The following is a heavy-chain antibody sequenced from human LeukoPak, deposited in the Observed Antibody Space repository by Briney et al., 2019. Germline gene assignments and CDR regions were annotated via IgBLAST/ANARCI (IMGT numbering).Heavy chain of an antibody. J-gene: IGHJ4*02. CDR2: ISSSSSYI. CDR3: ARDLYGSGSYYDY. Sequence: PGGSLRLSCAASGFTFSSYSMNWVRQAPGKGLEWVSSISSSSSYIYYADSVKGRFTISRDNAKNSLYLQMNSLRAEDTAVCYCARDLYGSGSYYDYWGQGTLVTVSS. CDR1: GFTFSSYS. D-gene: IGHD3-10*01. V-gene: IGHV3-21*01.